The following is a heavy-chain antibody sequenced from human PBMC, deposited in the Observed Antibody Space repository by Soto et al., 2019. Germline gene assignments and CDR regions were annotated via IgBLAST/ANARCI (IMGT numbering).Heavy chain of an antibody. CDR3: ARVRVGTMVTSYYHFYMDV. CDR2: IKQDGSEK. V-gene: IGHV3-7*01. CDR1: GFTFSSYW. J-gene: IGHJ6*03. Sequence: GGSLRLSCAASGFTFSSYWMSWVRQAPGKGLEWVANIKQDGSEKYYVDSVKGRFTISRDNAKNSLYLQMNSLRAEDTAVYYCARVRVGTMVTSYYHFYMDVWGKGTTVTVSS. D-gene: IGHD5-18*01.